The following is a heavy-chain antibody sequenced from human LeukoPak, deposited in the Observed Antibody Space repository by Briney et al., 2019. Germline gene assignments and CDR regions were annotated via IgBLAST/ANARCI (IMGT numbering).Heavy chain of an antibody. CDR3: TRGRYYYDSDLDY. CDR1: GFTFSSYW. V-gene: IGHV3-74*01. CDR2: INADGDVT. D-gene: IGHD3-22*01. J-gene: IGHJ4*02. Sequence: GWSLRLSCAASGFTFSSYWMHWVRQAPGKGLVWVSRINADGDVTSYADSVKGRFTISRDNARNTLYLQMNSLRAEDTAVYYCTRGRYYYDSDLDYWGQGTLVTVSS.